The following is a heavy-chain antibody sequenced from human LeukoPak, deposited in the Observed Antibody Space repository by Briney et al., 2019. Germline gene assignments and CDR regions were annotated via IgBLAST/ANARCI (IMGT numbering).Heavy chain of an antibody. CDR3: ASQLRYFGWLLRFDY. CDR2: SDYSRST. CDR1: GCSVSSGSYY. V-gene: IGHV4-61*01. Sequence: AETLTLTCTVSGCSVSSGSYYWSWIRQAPGKGLESIGYSDYSRSTNYNPSLKRRVTISVDTSKNQFSLKLSSVTAADTAVYYCASQLRYFGWLLRFDYWGQGTLFTVSP. J-gene: IGHJ4*02. D-gene: IGHD3-9*01.